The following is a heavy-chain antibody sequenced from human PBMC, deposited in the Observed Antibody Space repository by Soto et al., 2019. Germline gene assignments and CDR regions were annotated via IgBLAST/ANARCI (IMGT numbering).Heavy chain of an antibody. J-gene: IGHJ4*02. Sequence: QVQLQESGPGLVKPSQTLSLTCTVSGGSISSGDYYWSWIRQPPGKGLEWIGYIYYSGSTYYTPSLKSGVTTPVGTSRNQSPLRRSSVTAAAPAGYYCAIGAPEGPFGYWGRGTLVTVSS. V-gene: IGHV4-30-4*01. CDR1: GGSISSGDYY. CDR2: IYYSGST. CDR3: AIGAPEGPFGY.